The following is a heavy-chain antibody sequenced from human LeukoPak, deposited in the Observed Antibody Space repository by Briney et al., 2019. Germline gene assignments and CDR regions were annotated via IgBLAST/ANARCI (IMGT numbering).Heavy chain of an antibody. CDR1: GGSFSGYY. J-gene: IGHJ4*02. Sequence: SETLSLTCGVYGGSFSGYYWTWIRQSPGMGLEWIGEIIHSGSTNYNPSLKSRVTISVDTSKNQFSLKLSSVTAADTAVYYCARAGVEMAKPFDYWGQGTLVTVSS. V-gene: IGHV4-34*12. D-gene: IGHD5-24*01. CDR3: ARAGVEMAKPFDY. CDR2: IIHSGST.